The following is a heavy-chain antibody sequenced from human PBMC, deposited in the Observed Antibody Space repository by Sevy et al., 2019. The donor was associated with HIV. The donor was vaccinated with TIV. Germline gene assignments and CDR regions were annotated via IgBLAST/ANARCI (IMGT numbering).Heavy chain of an antibody. CDR2: MNPNSGNT. V-gene: IGHV1-8*01. Sequence: ASVKVSCKASGYTFTSYDINWVRQATGQGLEWMGWMNPNSGNTGYAQKFQGRVTMTRNTSISTAYMELSSLRSEDTAVYYCAGTEPGLAAYGMDVWGQGTTVTVSS. J-gene: IGHJ6*02. CDR1: GYTFTSYD. CDR3: AGTEPGLAAYGMDV. D-gene: IGHD6-13*01.